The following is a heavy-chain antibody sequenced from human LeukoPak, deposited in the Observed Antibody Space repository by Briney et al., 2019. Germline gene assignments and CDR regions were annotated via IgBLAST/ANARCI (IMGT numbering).Heavy chain of an antibody. CDR3: AGGYGGYYDSSGYIDY. V-gene: IGHV1-2*02. CDR1: GYSFTGYY. CDR2: INPNSGDT. D-gene: IGHD3-22*01. J-gene: IGHJ4*02. Sequence: ASVKVSCKASGYSFTGYYMHWVRQAPGQGLEWMGWINPNSGDTNYAQKFQGRVTMTRDTSISTAYMELSSLRSDDTAVYYCAGGYGGYYDSSGYIDYWGQGTLVTVSS.